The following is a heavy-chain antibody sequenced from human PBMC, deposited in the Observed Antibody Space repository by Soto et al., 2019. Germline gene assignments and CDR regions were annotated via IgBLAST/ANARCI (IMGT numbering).Heavy chain of an antibody. CDR2: IYYSGST. D-gene: IGHD5-18*01. Sequence: SETLSLTCTVSGGSISSYYWRWIRQPPGKGLEWIGYIYYSGSTNYNPSLKSRVTISVDTSKNQFSLKLSSVTAADTAVYYCARAATLDTAMVIDYWGQGTLVTVSS. CDR1: GGSISSYY. J-gene: IGHJ4*02. V-gene: IGHV4-59*08. CDR3: ARAATLDTAMVIDY.